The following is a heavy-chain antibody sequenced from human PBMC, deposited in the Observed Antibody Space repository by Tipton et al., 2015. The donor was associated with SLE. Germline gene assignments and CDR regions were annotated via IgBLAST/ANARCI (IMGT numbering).Heavy chain of an antibody. CDR2: IYYSGST. CDR1: GGSISSHY. Sequence: TLSLTCTVSGGSISSHYWSWIRQPPGKGLEWIGYIYYSGSTNYNPSLKSRVTISVDTSKNQFSLKLSSVTAADTAVYYCARDPGPLVYYYYGMDVWGQGTTVTVPS. J-gene: IGHJ6*02. V-gene: IGHV4-59*11. D-gene: IGHD6-13*01. CDR3: ARDPGPLVYYYYGMDV.